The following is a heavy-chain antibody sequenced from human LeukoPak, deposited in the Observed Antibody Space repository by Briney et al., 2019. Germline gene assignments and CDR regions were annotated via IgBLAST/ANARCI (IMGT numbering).Heavy chain of an antibody. J-gene: IGHJ6*02. Sequence: GGSLRLSCAASEFTFSSYWMNWARQAPGKGLEWVASINHNGNVNYYVDSVKGRFTISRDNAKNSLYLQMSNLRAEDTAVYFCARGGGLDVWGQEATVTVSS. CDR3: ARGGGLDV. CDR2: INHNGNVN. CDR1: EFTFSSYW. D-gene: IGHD3-16*01. V-gene: IGHV3-7*03.